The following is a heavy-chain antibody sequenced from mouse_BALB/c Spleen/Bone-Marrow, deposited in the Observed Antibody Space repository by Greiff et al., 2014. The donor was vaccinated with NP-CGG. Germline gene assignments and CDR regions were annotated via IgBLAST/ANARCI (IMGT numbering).Heavy chain of an antibody. D-gene: IGHD2-2*01. J-gene: IGHJ1*01. CDR3: ARSLYGYDWYFDV. V-gene: IGHV1-14*01. Sequence: VQLKQSGPELVKPGASVKMSCKASGYTFTSYVMHWVKQKPGQGLEWIGNINPYNDNTKYNEKFKGKATLTSDKSSSTAYMELSSLTSEDSAVYYCARSLYGYDWYFDVRGAGTTVTVSS. CDR2: INPYNDNT. CDR1: GYTFTSYV.